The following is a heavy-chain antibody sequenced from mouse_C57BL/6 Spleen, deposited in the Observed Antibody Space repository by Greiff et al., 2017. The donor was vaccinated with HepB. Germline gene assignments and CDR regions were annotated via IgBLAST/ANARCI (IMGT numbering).Heavy chain of an antibody. D-gene: IGHD1-1*01. V-gene: IGHV14-2*01. CDR3: ASDYYGSSSYYAMDY. J-gene: IGHJ4*01. CDR2: IDPEDGET. CDR1: GFNIKDYY. Sequence: EVKLQQSGAELVKPGASVKLSCTASGFNIKDYYMHWVKQRTEQGLEWIGRIDPEDGETKYAPKFQGKATITADTSSNTAYLQLSSLTSEDTAVYYCASDYYGSSSYYAMDYWGQGTSVTVSS.